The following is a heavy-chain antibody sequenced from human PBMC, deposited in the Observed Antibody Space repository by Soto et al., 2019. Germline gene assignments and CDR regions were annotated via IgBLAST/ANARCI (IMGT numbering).Heavy chain of an antibody. Sequence: EVQLVESGGGLVQSGGSLRLSCADSGFTFSDHYMDWVRQAPGKGLERVGRSRNKANSYSTEYAASVKGRFTISRDESKNSLYLQINSLKTEDTAVYYCARFSGSYTRGLDYWGQGTLVTVSS. V-gene: IGHV3-72*01. CDR1: GFTFSDHY. D-gene: IGHD1-26*01. CDR2: SRNKANSYST. J-gene: IGHJ4*02. CDR3: ARFSGSYTRGLDY.